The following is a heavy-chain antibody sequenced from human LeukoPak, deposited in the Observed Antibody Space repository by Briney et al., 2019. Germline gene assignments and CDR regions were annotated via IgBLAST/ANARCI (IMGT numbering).Heavy chain of an antibody. J-gene: IGHJ4*02. Sequence: PGGSLRLSCAASGFTVSSNYMSWVRQAPGKGLEWVSVIYSGGSTYYSDSVKGRFTISRDNSKNTLYLQMNNLRAEDTAVYYCARPLGLNGIDYWGQGTLVTVSS. D-gene: IGHD3/OR15-3a*01. CDR3: ARPLGLNGIDY. V-gene: IGHV3-53*01. CDR2: IYSGGST. CDR1: GFTVSSNY.